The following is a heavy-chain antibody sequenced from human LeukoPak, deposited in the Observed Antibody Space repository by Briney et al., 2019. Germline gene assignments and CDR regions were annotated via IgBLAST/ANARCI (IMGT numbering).Heavy chain of an antibody. CDR2: MNPNSGYT. CDR1: GYTFTNYD. CDR3: ARGPVTPLQNWFDP. V-gene: IGHV1-8*01. Sequence: ASVKVSCKASGYTFTNYDVNWVRQATGQGLEWMGWMNPNSGYTGHAQKFQGRVTMTRNTSISTAYMELSRLKSDDTAVYFCARGPVTPLQNWFDPWGQGTLVTVSS. J-gene: IGHJ5*02. D-gene: IGHD4-17*01.